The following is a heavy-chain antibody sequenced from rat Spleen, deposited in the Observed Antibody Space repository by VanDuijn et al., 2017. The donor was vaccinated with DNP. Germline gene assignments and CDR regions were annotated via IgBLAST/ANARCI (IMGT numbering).Heavy chain of an antibody. CDR1: GFTFNNYW. CDR2: ITNTGGST. CDR3: TRDTGYSSYTDRYYVMDG. J-gene: IGHJ4*01. V-gene: IGHV5-31*01. Sequence: EVQLVESGGGPVQPGRSLKLSCAASGFTFNNYWMTWIRQAPGKGLEWVASITNTGGSTYYPDSVKGRFTISRDNAKSTLYLQMNSLRSEDTATYYCTRDTGYSSYTDRYYVMDGWGQGSSVTVSS. D-gene: IGHD1-2*01.